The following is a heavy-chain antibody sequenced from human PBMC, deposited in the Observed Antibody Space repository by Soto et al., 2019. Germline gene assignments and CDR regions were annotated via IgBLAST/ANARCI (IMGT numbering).Heavy chain of an antibody. V-gene: IGHV2-5*02. CDR2: IYWDDDK. J-gene: IGHJ4*02. CDR1: GFSLSTSGVG. D-gene: IGHD3-10*01. CDR3: AHIIWPYGSGNYEGIDY. Sequence: QITLKESGPTLVKPTQTLTLTCTFSGFSLSTSGVGVGWIRQPPGKALEWLALIYWDDDKRYSPSLKSRLTITKDTSKNQVVLTMTNMDPVDTATYYCAHIIWPYGSGNYEGIDYWGQGTLVTVSS.